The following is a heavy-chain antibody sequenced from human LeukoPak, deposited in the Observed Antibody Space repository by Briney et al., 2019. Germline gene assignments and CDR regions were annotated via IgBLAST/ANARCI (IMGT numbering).Heavy chain of an antibody. CDR1: GFTFSSYG. CDR2: ISCDGSNK. V-gene: IGHV3-30*18. CDR3: AKDLGYCSGGSCYRFDY. D-gene: IGHD2-15*01. Sequence: GGSLRLSCAASGFTFSSYGMHWVRQAPGKGLEWVAVISCDGSNKYYADSVKGRFTISRDNSKNTLYLQMNSLRAEDTAVYYCAKDLGYCSGGSCYRFDYWGQGTLVTVSS. J-gene: IGHJ4*02.